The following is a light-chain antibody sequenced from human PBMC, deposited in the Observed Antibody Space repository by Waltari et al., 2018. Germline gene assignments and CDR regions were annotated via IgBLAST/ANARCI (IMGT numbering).Light chain of an antibody. CDR2: AAS. CDR3: QQSSITPYT. CDR1: QSITSF. Sequence: DIQMTQSPSSLSASVGARVNITCRASQSITSFLNWYQQIPGKAPKLLIYAASSLQSGVPSRFSGSGSGTDFTLTISSLQPEDFATYYCQQSSITPYTFGQGTKLAIK. J-gene: IGKJ2*01. V-gene: IGKV1-39*01.